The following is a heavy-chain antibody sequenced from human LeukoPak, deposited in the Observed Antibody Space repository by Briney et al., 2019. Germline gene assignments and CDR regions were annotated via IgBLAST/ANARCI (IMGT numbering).Heavy chain of an antibody. Sequence: PGGSLRLSCAASDFTFSSYGMHWVRQAPGKGLEWVAVIWYDLSYKYHADSVKGRFTISRDNSKNTLYLQMNSLRAEDTAVYYCVREQGGYCSRGTCYDLGFFDYWGQGTLVTVSS. CDR2: IWYDLSYK. J-gene: IGHJ4*02. CDR1: DFTFSSYG. V-gene: IGHV3-33*01. D-gene: IGHD2-15*01. CDR3: VREQGGYCSRGTCYDLGFFDY.